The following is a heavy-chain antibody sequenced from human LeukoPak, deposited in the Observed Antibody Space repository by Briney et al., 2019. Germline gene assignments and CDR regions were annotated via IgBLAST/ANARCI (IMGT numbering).Heavy chain of an antibody. Sequence: GGSLRLSCAASGFTFSPYGMNWVRQAPGKGLEWVSTISGSGDTTYYADSVKGRFTISRDNSKNTLYLQMNSLRAEDTAVYYCARVPGFIWGQGTLVTVSS. CDR3: ARVPGFI. CDR2: ISGSGDTT. D-gene: IGHD3-10*01. J-gene: IGHJ4*02. V-gene: IGHV3-23*01. CDR1: GFTFSPYG.